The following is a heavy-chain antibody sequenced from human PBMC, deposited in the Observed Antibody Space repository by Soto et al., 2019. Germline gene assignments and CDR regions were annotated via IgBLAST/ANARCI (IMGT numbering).Heavy chain of an antibody. J-gene: IGHJ5*02. V-gene: IGHV3-23*01. Sequence: VQLLESGGGLVQPGGSLRLSCAASGFTFSSYAMSWVRQAPGKGLEWVSAISGSGGSTYYADSVKGRFTISRDNSKNTLYLQMNSLRAEDTAVYYCAKEISSIAARPGWFDPWGQGTLVTVSS. CDR3: AKEISSIAARPGWFDP. D-gene: IGHD6-6*01. CDR2: ISGSGGST. CDR1: GFTFSSYA.